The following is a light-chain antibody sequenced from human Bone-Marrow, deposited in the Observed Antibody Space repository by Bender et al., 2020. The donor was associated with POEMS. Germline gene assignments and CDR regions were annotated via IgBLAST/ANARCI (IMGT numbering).Light chain of an antibody. CDR3: AAWDASLSGWV. J-gene: IGLJ3*02. Sequence: QSALTQPASVSESPGQSITISCTGSSSDVGGYDYVSWYQQHPGKAPKLMIYEVSKRPSGVPNRFSGSKFGNTASLTISGLQAEDEADYYCAAWDASLSGWVFGGGAKLTVL. CDR2: EVS. V-gene: IGLV2-14*01. CDR1: SSDVGGYDY.